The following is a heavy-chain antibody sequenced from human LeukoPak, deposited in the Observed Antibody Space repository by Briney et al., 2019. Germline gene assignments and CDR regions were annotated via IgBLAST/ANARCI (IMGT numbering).Heavy chain of an antibody. CDR1: GGSISSYY. Sequence: SETLSLTCTVSGGSISSYYWSWIRQPPGKGLEWIGYIYSSGSTNYNPSLKSRVTISVDTSKNQFSLKLSSVTAADTAVYYCARAPRYCSSTSCYISGWFDPWGQGTLVTVSS. CDR3: ARAPRYCSSTSCYISGWFDP. V-gene: IGHV4-59*01. D-gene: IGHD2-2*02. J-gene: IGHJ5*02. CDR2: IYSSGST.